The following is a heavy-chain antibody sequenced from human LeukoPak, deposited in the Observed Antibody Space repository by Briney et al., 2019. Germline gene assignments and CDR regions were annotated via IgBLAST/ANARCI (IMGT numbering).Heavy chain of an antibody. CDR3: ARHIVVVPAAKKYYYYGMDV. Sequence: SETLSLTCAVYGGSFSGYYWSWIRQPPGKGLEWIGEINHSGSTNYNSSLKSRVTISVDTSKNQFSLKLSSVTAADTAVYYCARHIVVVPAAKKYYYYGMDVWGQGTTVTVSS. D-gene: IGHD2-2*01. J-gene: IGHJ6*02. CDR1: GGSFSGYY. CDR2: INHSGST. V-gene: IGHV4-34*01.